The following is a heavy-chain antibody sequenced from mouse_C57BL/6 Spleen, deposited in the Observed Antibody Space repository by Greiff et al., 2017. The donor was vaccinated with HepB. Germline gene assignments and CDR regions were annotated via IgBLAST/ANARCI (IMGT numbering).Heavy chain of an antibody. CDR3: ARRSTMTPYYFDY. CDR1: GYTFTSYW. CDR2: IDPSDSET. Sequence: QVQLQQPGAELVRPGSSVKLSCKASGYTFTSYWMHWVKQRPIQGLEWIGNIDPSDSETHYNQKFKDKATLTVDKSSSTAYMQLSSLTSEDSAVYYCARRSTMTPYYFDYWGQGTTLTVSS. J-gene: IGHJ2*01. V-gene: IGHV1-52*01. D-gene: IGHD2-4*01.